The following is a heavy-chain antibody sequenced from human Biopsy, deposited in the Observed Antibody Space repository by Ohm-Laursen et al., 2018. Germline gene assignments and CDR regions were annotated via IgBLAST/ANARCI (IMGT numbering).Heavy chain of an antibody. J-gene: IGHJ6*02. CDR1: GYTFINYG. CDR3: ARGSFWFGGNYYYYGMDV. Sequence: SVKVSCKASGYTFINYGFSWVRQATGQGLEWMGWMNPNSGNTDYAQKFQGRVTMTRNTSISTAYMELNSLRSEDTAVYYCARGSFWFGGNYYYYGMDVWGQGTTVTVSS. V-gene: IGHV1-8*02. CDR2: MNPNSGNT. D-gene: IGHD3-10*01.